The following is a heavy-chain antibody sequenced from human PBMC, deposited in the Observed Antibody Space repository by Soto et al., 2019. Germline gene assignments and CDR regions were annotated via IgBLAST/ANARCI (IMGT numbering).Heavy chain of an antibody. J-gene: IGHJ4*02. CDR3: ARDLGTTDDY. D-gene: IGHD4-4*01. CDR2: ISYDGSNK. V-gene: IGHV3-30-3*01. Sequence: GGSLRLSCAASGFTFSSYAMHWVRQAPGKGLEWVAVISYDGSNKYYADSVKGRFTISRDNSKNTLYLQMNSLRAEDTAVYYCARDLGTTDDYWRQGILVTVSS. CDR1: GFTFSSYA.